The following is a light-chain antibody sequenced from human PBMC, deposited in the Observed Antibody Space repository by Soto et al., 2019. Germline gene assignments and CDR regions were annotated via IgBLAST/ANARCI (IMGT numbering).Light chain of an antibody. J-gene: IGLJ3*02. CDR2: GDN. CDR3: CAWEGSLNNVL. V-gene: IGLV1-44*01. CDR1: GSSIGTNN. Sequence: QSVLTQPPSASGTPGQRVTISCSGSGSSIGTNNVAWYRQLPGRAPKLLIDGDNQRPSGVPDRFSGSKSGTSASLAISGLQSEDEADYYCCAWEGSLNNVLFGGGTKLTVL.